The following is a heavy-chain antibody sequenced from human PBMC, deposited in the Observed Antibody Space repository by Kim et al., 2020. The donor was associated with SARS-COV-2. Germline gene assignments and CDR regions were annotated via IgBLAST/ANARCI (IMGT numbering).Heavy chain of an antibody. Sequence: ASVKVSCKASGYTFTGYYMHWVRQAPGQGLEWMGWINPNSGGTNYAQKFQGRVTMTRDTSISTAYMELSRLRSDDTAVYYCARDRYSSGWYVSDYWGQGTLVTVSS. J-gene: IGHJ4*02. V-gene: IGHV1-2*02. CDR3: ARDRYSSGWYVSDY. CDR2: INPNSGGT. CDR1: GYTFTGYY. D-gene: IGHD6-19*01.